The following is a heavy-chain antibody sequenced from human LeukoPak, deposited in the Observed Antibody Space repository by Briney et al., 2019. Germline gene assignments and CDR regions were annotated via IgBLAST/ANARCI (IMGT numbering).Heavy chain of an antibody. Sequence: SETLSLTCAVYGESFSGYYWSWIRQPPGKGLEWIGEINHSGSTNNNPTLKSRVTISVDTSKNQFSLKLSSVTAADTAVYYCARSDVLTAYAMALWGQGTLVIVSS. CDR1: GESFSGYY. CDR2: INHSGST. V-gene: IGHV4-34*01. J-gene: IGHJ4*02. CDR3: ARSDVLTAYAMAL. D-gene: IGHD3-9*01.